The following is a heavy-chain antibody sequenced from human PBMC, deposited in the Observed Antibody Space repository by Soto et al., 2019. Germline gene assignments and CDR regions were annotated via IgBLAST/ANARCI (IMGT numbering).Heavy chain of an antibody. V-gene: IGHV4-39*01. D-gene: IGHD1-20*01. Sequence: SETLSRTCAVSGASISCSYYYWAWLRQSPGKVPEWIGSVFYTGFTSYNPSLESRVSVSVDTSKSQFSLKLSAVTAADTAVYYCATSQKGYNWNYFDHWGQGALVTVSS. CDR2: VFYTGFT. CDR1: GASISCSYYY. CDR3: ATSQKGYNWNYFDH. J-gene: IGHJ4*02.